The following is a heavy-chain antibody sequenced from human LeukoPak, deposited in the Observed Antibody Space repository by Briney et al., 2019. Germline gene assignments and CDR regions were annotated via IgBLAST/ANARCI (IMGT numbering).Heavy chain of an antibody. CDR3: ARDLGVIVHPSDY. J-gene: IGHJ4*02. D-gene: IGHD3-16*02. CDR1: GFTFSSYG. V-gene: IGHV3-21*01. CDR2: ISSSSGYI. Sequence: GGSLRLSCAASGFTFSSYGMNWVRQAPGQGLEWVSSISSSSGYIWYVDSVKGRFTISRDNAKNSLYLQMNSLRAEDTAVYYCARDLGVIVHPSDYWGQGTLVTVSS.